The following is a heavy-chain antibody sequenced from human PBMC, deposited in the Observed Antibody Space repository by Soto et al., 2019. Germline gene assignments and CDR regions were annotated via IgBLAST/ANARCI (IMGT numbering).Heavy chain of an antibody. D-gene: IGHD6-19*01. Sequence: GGSLRLACAASGFTFSNYAMNWVRQAPGKGLEWVSTISGSGGSPYYADSVKGRFTISRDNSKNTLYLQMNSLRAGDSAIYYCAKEGTSGLYYFDYWGQGTLVTVSS. CDR1: GFTFSNYA. V-gene: IGHV3-23*01. CDR3: AKEGTSGLYYFDY. J-gene: IGHJ4*02. CDR2: ISGSGGSP.